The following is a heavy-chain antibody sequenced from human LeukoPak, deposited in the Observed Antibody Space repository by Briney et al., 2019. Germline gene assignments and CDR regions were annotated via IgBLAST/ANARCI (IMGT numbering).Heavy chain of an antibody. J-gene: IGHJ4*02. CDR1: GFTFSSYA. CDR2: ISYGGSNK. Sequence: GGSLRLSCAASGFTFSSYAMHWVRQAPGKGLEWVAVISYGGSNKYYADSVKGRFTISRDNSKNTLYLQMNSLRAEDTAVYYCARGRIDCSGGSCYYPVFDYWGQGTLVTVSS. D-gene: IGHD2-15*01. V-gene: IGHV3-30-3*01. CDR3: ARGRIDCSGGSCYYPVFDY.